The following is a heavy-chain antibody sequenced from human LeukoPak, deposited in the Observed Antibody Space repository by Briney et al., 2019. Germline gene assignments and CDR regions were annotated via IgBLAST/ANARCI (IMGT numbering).Heavy chain of an antibody. CDR3: ARVLYYYGSGSYRPTAVYYFDY. V-gene: IGHV4-39*01. J-gene: IGHJ4*02. D-gene: IGHD3-10*01. CDR2: FTYSGNT. CDR1: GGSITSNSYY. Sequence: PSETLSLTCTVSGGSITSNSYYWGWIRQPPGKGLDWIGRFTYSGNTYYNPSLKTRVPISLHTSKHQFSLKLSFVTAADTAVYYCARVLYYYGSGSYRPTAVYYFDYWGQGTLVTVSS.